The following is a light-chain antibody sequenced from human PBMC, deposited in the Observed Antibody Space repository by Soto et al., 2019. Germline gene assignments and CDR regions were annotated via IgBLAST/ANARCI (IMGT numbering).Light chain of an antibody. CDR1: QGISSY. Sequence: AIRMTQSPSSFSASTGDRVTITCRASQGISSYLAWYQQKPGKAPKLLIYAASTLQSGVPSRFSGSGSGTDFTLTISCLQSEACAIYYCQHYYSYPHTFGQGTKLEIK. V-gene: IGKV1-8*01. CDR2: AAS. J-gene: IGKJ2*01. CDR3: QHYYSYPHT.